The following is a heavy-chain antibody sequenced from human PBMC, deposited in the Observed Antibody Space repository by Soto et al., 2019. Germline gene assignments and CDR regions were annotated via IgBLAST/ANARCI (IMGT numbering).Heavy chain of an antibody. J-gene: IGHJ6*03. CDR3: APFVRYYDYLDD. Sequence: ASVKVSCKVSGYTLTELSMHWVRQAPGKGLEWMGGFDPEDGEANYAQKFQGRVTMTADTSTDTAYMELSSLRSEDTAWYYCAPFVRYYDYLDDWGKGTTVTVSS. CDR1: GYTLTELS. V-gene: IGHV1-24*01. D-gene: IGHD3-16*01. CDR2: FDPEDGEA.